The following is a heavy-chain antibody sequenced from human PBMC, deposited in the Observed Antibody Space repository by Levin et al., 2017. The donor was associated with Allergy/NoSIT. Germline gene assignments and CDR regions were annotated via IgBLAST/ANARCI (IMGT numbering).Heavy chain of an antibody. Sequence: GGSLRLSCAASGFTFSSYSMNWVRQAPGKGLEWVSYISSSSSTIYYADSVKGRFTISRDNAKNSLYLQMNSLRAEDTAVYYCARDQEFSLGFLEWLLVNGMDVWGQGTTVTVSS. V-gene: IGHV3-48*01. D-gene: IGHD3-3*01. CDR2: ISSSSSTI. CDR3: ARDQEFSLGFLEWLLVNGMDV. CDR1: GFTFSSYS. J-gene: IGHJ6*02.